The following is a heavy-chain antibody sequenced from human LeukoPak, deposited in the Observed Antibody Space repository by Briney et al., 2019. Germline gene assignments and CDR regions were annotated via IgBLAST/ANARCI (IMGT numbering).Heavy chain of an antibody. V-gene: IGHV3-48*01. CDR3: ARDLGLVPYFDS. D-gene: IGHD7-27*01. CDR2: ISGSGSTI. J-gene: IGHJ4*02. Sequence: GGSLRLSCVGSGLPFSSYSMNWVRQAPGKGLEWVSYISGSGSTIYYADSVKGRFTISRDNAKNSLYLQMNRLRAEDTAVYYCARDLGLVPYFDSWGQGTLVTVSS. CDR1: GLPFSSYS.